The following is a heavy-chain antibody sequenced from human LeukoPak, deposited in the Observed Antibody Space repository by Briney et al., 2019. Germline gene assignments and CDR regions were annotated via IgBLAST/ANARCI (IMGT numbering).Heavy chain of an antibody. D-gene: IGHD4-17*01. CDR3: AREKQRGDYGENESQFDY. CDR1: GYTFTGYY. CDR2: INPNSGGT. J-gene: IGHJ4*02. Sequence: ASVKVSCKASGYTFTGYYMHWVRQAPGQGLEWMGWINPNSGGTNYAQKFQGRVTMTRDTSISTAYMELRSLRSDDTAVYYCAREKQRGDYGENESQFDYWGQGTLVTVSS. V-gene: IGHV1-2*02.